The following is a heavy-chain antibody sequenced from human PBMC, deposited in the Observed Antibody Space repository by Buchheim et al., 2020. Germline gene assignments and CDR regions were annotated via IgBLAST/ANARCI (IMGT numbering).Heavy chain of an antibody. D-gene: IGHD4-11*01. CDR2: ISGSGDRT. J-gene: IGHJ6*02. Sequence: EVQLLESGGGLVRTGGSLRLSCSASGFTFSSYAMSWVRQAPGKGLEWVLSISGSGDRTHYADSVKGRFTISRDNAKNTLSLHMNSLRADDTALYYCAKETTLSSLDVWGQGTT. V-gene: IGHV3-23*01. CDR3: AKETTLSSLDV. CDR1: GFTFSSYA.